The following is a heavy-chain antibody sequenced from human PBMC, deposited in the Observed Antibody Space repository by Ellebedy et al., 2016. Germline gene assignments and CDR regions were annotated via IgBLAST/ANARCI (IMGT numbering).Heavy chain of an antibody. V-gene: IGHV3-74*01. CDR2: INSDGSST. J-gene: IGHJ4*02. CDR3: ATKGGYSGHDSPFDF. Sequence: GGSLRLSCAASGFPFSSSWMHWVRQAPGKGLVWVSRINSDGSSTSYADSVKGRFTISRDNAKNTLYLQMNSLRAEDTALYYCATKGGYSGHDSPFDFWGQGTLVTVSP. D-gene: IGHD5-12*01. CDR1: GFPFSSSW.